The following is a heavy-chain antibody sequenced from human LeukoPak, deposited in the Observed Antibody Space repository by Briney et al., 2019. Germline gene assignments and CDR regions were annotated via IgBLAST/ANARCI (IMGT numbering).Heavy chain of an antibody. Sequence: ASVKVSCKASGYTFSSFDINWVRQATGQGLEWMGWMNPNSGNTGYAQKFQGRVTMTRNTSISAAYMELSSLRSEDTAVYYCARVGIVPYDSTWGQGTLVTVSS. V-gene: IGHV1-8*01. CDR2: MNPNSGNT. D-gene: IGHD3-3*01. CDR3: ARVGIVPYDST. J-gene: IGHJ5*02. CDR1: GYTFSSFD.